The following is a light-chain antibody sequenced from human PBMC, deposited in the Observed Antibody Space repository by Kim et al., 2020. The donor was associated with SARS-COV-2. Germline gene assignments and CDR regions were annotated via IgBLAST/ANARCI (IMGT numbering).Light chain of an antibody. Sequence: SSALTQDPALSVALGQTVRITCQGDSLKRYYASWYQQKPGQAPVLVIYGKNNRPSGIPDRFSGSSSGNTASLTITGAQAEDEADYYCNSRDSSGNHHVVFGGGTQLTVL. V-gene: IGLV3-19*01. CDR3: NSRDSSGNHHVV. CDR1: SLKRYY. CDR2: GKN. J-gene: IGLJ2*01.